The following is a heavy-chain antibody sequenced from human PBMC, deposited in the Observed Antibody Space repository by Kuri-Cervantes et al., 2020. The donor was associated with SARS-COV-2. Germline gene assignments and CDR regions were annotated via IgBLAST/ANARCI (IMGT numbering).Heavy chain of an antibody. D-gene: IGHD2-2*01. CDR2: ISSSSSYI. V-gene: IGHV3-21*01. J-gene: IGHJ6*03. CDR3: ARGKGYCSSTSCAHYYYYYYMDV. Sequence: GESLKISCAASGFTFSSYAMSWVRQAPGKGLEWVSSISSSSSYIYYADSVKGRFTISRDNAKNSLYLQMNSLRAGDTAVYYCARGKGYCSSTSCAHYYYYYYMDVWGKGTTVTVSS. CDR1: GFTFSSYA.